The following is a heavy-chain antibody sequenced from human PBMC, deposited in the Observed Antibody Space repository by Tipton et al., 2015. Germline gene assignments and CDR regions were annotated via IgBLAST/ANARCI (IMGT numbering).Heavy chain of an antibody. CDR1: GFTLSDYH. V-gene: IGHV3-33*08. Sequence: SLRLSCVASGFTLSDYHMSWVRQAPGKGLEWVALIWYDGSKKNYADSVKGRFTISRDNAKNSLYLHMNSLRVEDTAVYYCAREGRLWGDAFDIWGQGTMVTVSS. CDR2: IWYDGSKK. CDR3: AREGRLWGDAFDI. D-gene: IGHD4/OR15-4a*01. J-gene: IGHJ3*02.